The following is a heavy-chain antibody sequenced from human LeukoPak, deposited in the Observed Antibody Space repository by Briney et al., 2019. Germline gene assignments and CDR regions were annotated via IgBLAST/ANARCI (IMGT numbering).Heavy chain of an antibody. V-gene: IGHV3-7*04. Sequence: QPGGSLRLSCAASGFTFSGSAMHWVRQAAGKGLEWVANIKQDGSEKYYVDSVKGRFTISRDNAKNSLYLQMNSLRAEDTAVYYCARVHQYGDCFDYWGQGTLVTVSS. D-gene: IGHD4-17*01. CDR3: ARVHQYGDCFDY. CDR2: IKQDGSEK. CDR1: GFTFSGSA. J-gene: IGHJ4*02.